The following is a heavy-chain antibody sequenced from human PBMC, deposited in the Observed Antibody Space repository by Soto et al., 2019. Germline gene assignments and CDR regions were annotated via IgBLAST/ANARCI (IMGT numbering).Heavy chain of an antibody. CDR3: GRVRSC. V-gene: IGHV4-30-2*01. CDR1: GGSISSGDYS. D-gene: IGHD3-16*01. CDR2: IYYGGST. J-gene: IGHJ4*02. Sequence: SETLSLTCAVSGGSISSGDYSWNWIRQPPGKGLEWIGYIYYGGSTYYNPSLQSRVSISVDRSKNQFSLKLSSVTAADTAVCYCGRVRSCWGQGTPVPVSS.